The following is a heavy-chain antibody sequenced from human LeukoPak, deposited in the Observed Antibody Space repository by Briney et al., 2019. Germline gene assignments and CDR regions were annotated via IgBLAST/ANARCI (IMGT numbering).Heavy chain of an antibody. Sequence: PGGSLRLSCAASGFSFSSYWMNWVRQAPGKGLEWVANIKQDGSEKYYVDSVRGRFTISRDSGRKSVYLQMNSLTTDDTAFYFCAKELDTMFFDYWGQGALVTVSS. CDR3: AKELDTMFFDY. V-gene: IGHV3-7*03. J-gene: IGHJ4*02. CDR1: GFSFSSYW. CDR2: IKQDGSEK. D-gene: IGHD3-10*02.